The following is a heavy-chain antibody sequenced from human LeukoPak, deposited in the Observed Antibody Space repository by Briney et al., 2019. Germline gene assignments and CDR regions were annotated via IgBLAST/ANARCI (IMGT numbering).Heavy chain of an antibody. J-gene: IGHJ4*02. CDR3: AKDADSSGWCDY. CDR1: GFTFSSYD. D-gene: IGHD6-19*01. CDR2: ISGSGGST. Sequence: AAGSLRLSCAASGFTFSSYDMSWVRQAPGKGLEWVSSISGSGGSTYYADSVKGRFTISRDNSKNTLYLQVNSLRAEDTAVYYCAKDADSSGWCDYWGQGTLVTVSS. V-gene: IGHV3-23*01.